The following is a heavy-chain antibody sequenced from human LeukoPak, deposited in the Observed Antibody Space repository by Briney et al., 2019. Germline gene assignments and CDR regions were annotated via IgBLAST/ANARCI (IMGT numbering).Heavy chain of an antibody. Sequence: PGGSLRLSCAASGFTFSSYAMSWVRQAPGKGLEWVSAISGSGGSTYYADSVKGRFTISRDNSKNTLYLQMNSLRAEDTAVYYCAKESPIYCSSTSCYTGPFDYWGQGTLVTVSS. CDR1: GFTFSSYA. CDR3: AKESPIYCSSTSCYTGPFDY. CDR2: ISGSGGST. J-gene: IGHJ4*02. V-gene: IGHV3-23*01. D-gene: IGHD2-2*02.